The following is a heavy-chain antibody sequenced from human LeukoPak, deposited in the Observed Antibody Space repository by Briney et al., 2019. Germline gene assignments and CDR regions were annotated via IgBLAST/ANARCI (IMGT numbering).Heavy chain of an antibody. CDR2: ISGSGGTA. J-gene: IGHJ4*02. CDR1: GFTFTSYA. CDR3: AKEFHGDFTTFNPFDS. Sequence: GGSLRLSCAASGFTFTSYAMGWVRQAPGKGLEWVSTISGSGGTAYYADSVKGRFTISRDNSKNTLYLLMLSLRAEDTAVYYCAKEFHGDFTTFNPFDSWGPGTLVTVSS. D-gene: IGHD2/OR15-2a*01. V-gene: IGHV3-23*01.